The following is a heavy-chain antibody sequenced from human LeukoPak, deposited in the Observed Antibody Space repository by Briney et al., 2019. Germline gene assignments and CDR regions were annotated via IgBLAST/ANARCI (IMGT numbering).Heavy chain of an antibody. CDR3: ARDPDLRRDGYNSYYYYGMDV. V-gene: IGHV1-2*02. J-gene: IGHJ6*02. D-gene: IGHD5-24*01. CDR2: INPNSGGT. CDR1: GYTFTGYY. Sequence: ASVKVSCKASGYTFTGYYMHWVRQAPGQGLDGMGCINPNSGGTNYAQKFQGRVTMTRDTSISTAYMELRSLRSDDTAVYYCARDPDLRRDGYNSYYYYGMDVWGQGTTVTVSS.